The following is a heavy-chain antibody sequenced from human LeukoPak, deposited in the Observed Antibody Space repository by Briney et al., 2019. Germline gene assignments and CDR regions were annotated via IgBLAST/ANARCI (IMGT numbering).Heavy chain of an antibody. CDR2: ISYDGSNK. J-gene: IGHJ4*02. Sequence: GSLRLSCAASGFTFSSYAMNWVRQAPGKGLEWVAVISYDGSNKYYADSVKGRFTISRDNSKNTLYLQMNSLRAEDTAVYYCAKDLGYWGQGTLVTVSS. CDR1: GFTFSSYA. CDR3: AKDLGY. V-gene: IGHV3-30*18.